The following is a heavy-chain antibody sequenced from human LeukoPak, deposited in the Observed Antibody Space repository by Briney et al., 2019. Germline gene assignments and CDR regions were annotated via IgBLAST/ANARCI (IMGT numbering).Heavy chain of an antibody. J-gene: IGHJ4*02. CDR3: ARRTPSTFDF. CDR1: GFTVSNNY. Sequence: GGSLRLSCAASGFTVSNNYMSWVRQAPGKALEWVSVIYSGGKTFYADSVKGRFTISRDNSINTLFLEMNRLGLEDAAVYYCARRTPSTFDFWGQGVVVTVSA. CDR2: IYSGGKT. V-gene: IGHV3-66*02.